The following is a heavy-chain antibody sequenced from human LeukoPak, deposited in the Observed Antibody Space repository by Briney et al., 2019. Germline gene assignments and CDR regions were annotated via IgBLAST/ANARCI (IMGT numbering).Heavy chain of an antibody. CDR1: GFTVSSNS. V-gene: IGHV3-53*01. J-gene: IGHJ4*02. D-gene: IGHD4/OR15-4a*01. CDR2: IYSDNT. Sequence: GGSLRLSCTVSGFTVSSNSMSWVRQAPGKGLEWVSFIYSDNTHYSDSVKGRFTISRDNSKNTLYLQMNSLRAEATAVYHCARRAGAYSHPYDYWGQGTLVTVSS. CDR3: ARRAGAYSHPYDY.